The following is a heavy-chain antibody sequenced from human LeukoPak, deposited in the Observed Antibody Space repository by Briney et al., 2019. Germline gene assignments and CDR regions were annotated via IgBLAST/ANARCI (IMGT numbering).Heavy chain of an antibody. Sequence: ASVKVSCKASGGTFSSYAISWVRQAPGQGLEWMGRIIPIFGTANYAQKFQGRVTITTDESTSTAYMGLSSLRSEDTAVYYCAREDGWFGELSLDYWGQGTLVTVSS. CDR1: GGTFSSYA. V-gene: IGHV1-69*05. J-gene: IGHJ4*02. CDR3: AREDGWFGELSLDY. D-gene: IGHD3-10*01. CDR2: IIPIFGTA.